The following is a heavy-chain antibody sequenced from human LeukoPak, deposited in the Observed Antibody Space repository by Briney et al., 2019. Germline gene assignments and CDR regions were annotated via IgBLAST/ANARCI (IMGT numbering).Heavy chain of an antibody. D-gene: IGHD5-24*01. CDR2: TYHTGST. CDR3: ARGRDAYIYGGGYLDY. J-gene: IGHJ4*02. Sequence: SETLSLTCTVSSGSISSSTYFWGWIRQPPGKGLEWVGTTYHTGSTYSNASLKSRVTISVDTSNNQFSLRLTSVTAADTAVYYCARGRDAYIYGGGYLDYWGQGTLVTVSS. CDR1: SGSISSSTYF. V-gene: IGHV4-39*01.